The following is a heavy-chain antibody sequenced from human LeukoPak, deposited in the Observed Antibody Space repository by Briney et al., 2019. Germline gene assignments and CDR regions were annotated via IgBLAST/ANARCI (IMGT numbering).Heavy chain of an antibody. V-gene: IGHV3-11*01. Sequence: GGSLRLSCAASGFTFSDYYMSWIRQAPGKGLEWVSYINSIGSTIYYADSVKGRFTISRDNAKNSLYLQMNSLRAEDTAVYYCARERGYGDYDYYYYYYMDIWGKGTTVTVSS. J-gene: IGHJ6*03. CDR3: ARERGYGDYDYYYYYYMDI. CDR2: INSIGSTI. D-gene: IGHD4-17*01. CDR1: GFTFSDYY.